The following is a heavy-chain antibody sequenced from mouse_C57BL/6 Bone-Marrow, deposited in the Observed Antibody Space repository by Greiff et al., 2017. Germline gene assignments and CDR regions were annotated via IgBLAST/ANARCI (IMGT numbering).Heavy chain of an antibody. D-gene: IGHD1-1*01. CDR3: ARDSGSSYWYFDV. Sequence: EVQLVESEGGLVQPGSSMKLSCTASGFTFSDSYMAWVRQVPEKGLEWVANINYDGSSTYYLDSLKSRFIISRDNAKNNIYLQMGRLKSEDTATDDCARDSGSSYWYFDVWGTGTTVTVSS. CDR1: GFTFSDSY. V-gene: IGHV5-16*01. CDR2: INYDGSST. J-gene: IGHJ1*03.